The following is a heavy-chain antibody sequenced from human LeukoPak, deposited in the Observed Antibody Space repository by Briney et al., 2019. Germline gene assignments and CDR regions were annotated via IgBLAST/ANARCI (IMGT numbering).Heavy chain of an antibody. Sequence: ASVKVSCKASGYTFTSYAMHWVRQAPGQRLEWMGWIDAGNGNTKYSQKFLGRVTITRDTSASTAYMELSSLRSEDTAVYYCARPHNSGWEFDPWGQGTLVTVSS. V-gene: IGHV1-3*01. CDR3: ARPHNSGWEFDP. D-gene: IGHD5-12*01. CDR2: IDAGNGNT. CDR1: GYTFTSYA. J-gene: IGHJ5*02.